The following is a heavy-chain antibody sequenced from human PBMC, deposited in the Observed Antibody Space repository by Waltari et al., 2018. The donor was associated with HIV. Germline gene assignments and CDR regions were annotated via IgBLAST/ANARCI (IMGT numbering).Heavy chain of an antibody. Sequence: EVQLVESGGGLVQPGGSLRLSCAASGFSVSDNYMSWVRLAPGKGLQWVSVQNNGGRIRCMESVKSRLTIFRENYKNRLYFQMNSLRVDDTAVYCCARMRRSYGSGQARYFYFGMDVWGQGTTVIVSS. CDR1: GFSVSDNY. D-gene: IGHD3-10*01. CDR2: QNNGGRI. CDR3: ARMRRSYGSGQARYFYFGMDV. V-gene: IGHV3-53*01. J-gene: IGHJ6*02.